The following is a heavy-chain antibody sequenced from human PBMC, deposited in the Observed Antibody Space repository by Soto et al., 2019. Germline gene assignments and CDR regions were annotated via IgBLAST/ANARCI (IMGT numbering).Heavy chain of an antibody. Sequence: EVKLLESGGGLVQPGGSLRLSCAASGFTFSSYWMSWVRQAPGKGLEWVANIKQDGSEKYYVDSVKGRFTISRDNAKNSLYLQMNSLRAEDTAVYYCARPKKRNYYDSSGYYLFSDYWGQGTLVTVSS. CDR1: GFTFSSYW. D-gene: IGHD3-22*01. J-gene: IGHJ4*02. CDR2: IKQDGSEK. V-gene: IGHV3-7*03. CDR3: ARPKKRNYYDSSGYYLFSDY.